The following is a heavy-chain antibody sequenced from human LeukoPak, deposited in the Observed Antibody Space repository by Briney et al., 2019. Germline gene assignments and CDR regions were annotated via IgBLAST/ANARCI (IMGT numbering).Heavy chain of an antibody. Sequence: ASVKVSCKASGYTFTGYYMHWVRQAPGQGLEWMGWINPNSGGTNYAQKFQGRVTMTRDTSISTAYMELSRLRSDDTAVYYCARRSKGSSGWYWFDPWGQGTLVTVSS. CDR2: INPNSGGT. CDR1: GYTFTGYY. J-gene: IGHJ5*02. CDR3: ARRSKGSSGWYWFDP. V-gene: IGHV1-2*02. D-gene: IGHD6-19*01.